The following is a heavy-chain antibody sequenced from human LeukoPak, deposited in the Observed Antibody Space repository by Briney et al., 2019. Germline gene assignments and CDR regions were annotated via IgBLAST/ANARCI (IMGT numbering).Heavy chain of an antibody. Sequence: ASVKVSYKTSGYTFTNYDINWVRQATGQGLEWMGWMNPNSGNTGYAQKFQGRVTITRDTSISTAYMELSSLRSDDTAVYYCARDGEYYGSGSFDYWGQRTLVTVSS. CDR3: ARDGEYYGSGSFDY. CDR2: MNPNSGNT. D-gene: IGHD3-10*01. V-gene: IGHV1-8*03. J-gene: IGHJ4*02. CDR1: GYTFTNYD.